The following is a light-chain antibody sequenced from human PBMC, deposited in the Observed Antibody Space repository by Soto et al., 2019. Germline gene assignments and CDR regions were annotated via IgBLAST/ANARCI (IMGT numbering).Light chain of an antibody. Sequence: QPVLTQPPSASGSPGESVTISCTGSSGDIGAFKYVSWFQQFPGKAPKLIIYEVTERPSGVPGRFSGSKSDNTASLTVSGLQPDDEGIYFCSAYAGFNNLLFGGGTKVTVL. J-gene: IGLJ2*01. V-gene: IGLV2-8*01. CDR1: SGDIGAFKY. CDR2: EVT. CDR3: SAYAGFNNLL.